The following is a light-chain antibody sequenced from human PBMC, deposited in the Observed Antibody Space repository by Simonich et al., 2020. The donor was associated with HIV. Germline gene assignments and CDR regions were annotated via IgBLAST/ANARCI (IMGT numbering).Light chain of an antibody. V-gene: IGKV3-15*01. J-gene: IGKJ2*01. CDR1: QSVSSSY. Sequence: EIVLTQSPGTLSLSPGERATLSCRASQSVSSSYLAWYQQKPGQAPRLLIYDASTRATGIPARFSGSGSGTEFTLTISTMQSEDFAVYYCQHYNNWPPYTFGQGTKLEIK. CDR2: DAS. CDR3: QHYNNWPPYT.